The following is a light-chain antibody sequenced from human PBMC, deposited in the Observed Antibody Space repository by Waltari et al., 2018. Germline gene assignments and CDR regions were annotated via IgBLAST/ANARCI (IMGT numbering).Light chain of an antibody. Sequence: IVLTQSPGTLSLSPGESATLSCRASQTLSKNYLAWYQQKPGQAPRLLIYGASSRAAVIPDRFSGSGSGTYFTLTISRLEPDDFAMYYCQQYGSSVLYTFGQGTKLEIK. CDR3: QQYGSSVLYT. J-gene: IGKJ2*01. CDR2: GAS. CDR1: QTLSKNY. V-gene: IGKV3-20*01.